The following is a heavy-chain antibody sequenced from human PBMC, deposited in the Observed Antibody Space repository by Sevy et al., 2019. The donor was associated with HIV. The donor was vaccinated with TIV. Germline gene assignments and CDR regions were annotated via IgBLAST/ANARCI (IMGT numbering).Heavy chain of an antibody. J-gene: IGHJ4*02. V-gene: IGHV3-21*01. CDR2: ISSGSSYI. D-gene: IGHD1-1*01. Sequence: GGSLRLSCAASGFTFSNYFINWVRQAPGKGLEWVSSISSGSSYIFYADSVKGRFTISRDNAKNSLYLHMNSLRPEDTAVYYCARDGGWYNYAPSDYWGQGTLVTVSS. CDR3: ARDGGWYNYAPSDY. CDR1: GFTFSNYF.